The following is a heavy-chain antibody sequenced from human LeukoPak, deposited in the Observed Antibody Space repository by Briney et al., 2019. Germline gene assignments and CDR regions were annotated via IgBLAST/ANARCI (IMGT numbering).Heavy chain of an antibody. D-gene: IGHD3-10*01. V-gene: IGHV1-46*01. CDR2: INPSGGST. CDR1: GYTFTGYY. CDR3: ASFTGSSRAFGEFEP. Sequence: ASVKLSCKASGYTFTGYYLHWVRQAPGQGLEWMGIINPSGGSTSYAQKFQGRGTMTRDTSTSTVYMELSSLRSEDTAVYHCASFTGSSRAFGEFEPWGQGTLVTVSS. J-gene: IGHJ5*02.